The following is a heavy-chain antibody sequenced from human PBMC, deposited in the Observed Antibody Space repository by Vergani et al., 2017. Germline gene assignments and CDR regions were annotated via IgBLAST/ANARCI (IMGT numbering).Heavy chain of an antibody. J-gene: IGHJ3*02. Sequence: EVQLVESGGGLVKPGRSLRLSCTASGFTFGDYAMSWFRQAPGKGLEWVGFIRSQAYGGTTEYAASVKGRFTISRDDSKSIAYLQMNSLKTEHTAVYYCTRDHPGVDDFCSGYYIRARDAFDIWGQGTMVTVSS. CDR3: TRDHPGVDDFCSGYYIRARDAFDI. V-gene: IGHV3-49*05. CDR2: IRSQAYGGTT. CDR1: GFTFGDYA. D-gene: IGHD3-3*01.